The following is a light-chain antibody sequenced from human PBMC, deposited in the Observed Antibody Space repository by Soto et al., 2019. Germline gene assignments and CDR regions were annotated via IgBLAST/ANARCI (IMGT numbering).Light chain of an antibody. J-gene: IGKJ4*01. V-gene: IGKV1-5*01. Sequence: DIQMTQSPSTLSASVGDRVTITCRASKSINNWWAWYQQKPGKAPKLLIYDGFSLESGVPLRFSGSGFGREFTLTISSLQPDDSASYYCHQYKRYSLTFAGGTKVEIK. CDR2: DGF. CDR1: KSINNW. CDR3: HQYKRYSLT.